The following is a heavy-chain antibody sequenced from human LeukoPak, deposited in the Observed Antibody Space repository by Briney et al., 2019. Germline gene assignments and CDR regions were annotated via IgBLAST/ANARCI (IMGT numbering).Heavy chain of an antibody. CDR3: ARAAPCSSTSCPFDY. CDR2: SIPILGIA. D-gene: IGHD2-2*01. J-gene: IGHJ4*02. Sequence: SVKVSCKASGGTFSSYTISWVRQAPGQGLEWMGRSIPILGIANYAQKFQGRVTITADKSTSTAYMELSSLRSEDTAVYYCARAAPCSSTSCPFDYWGQGTLVTVSS. CDR1: GGTFSSYT. V-gene: IGHV1-69*02.